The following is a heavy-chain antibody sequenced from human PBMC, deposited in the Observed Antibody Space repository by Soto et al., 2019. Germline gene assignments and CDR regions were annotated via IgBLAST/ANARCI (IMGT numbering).Heavy chain of an antibody. Sequence: QVQLQESGPGLVKPSQTLSLTCTVSGGSISSGDYYWSWIRQPPGKGLEWIEYIYYSGSTYYNPSRKXXVXTXXDTSKNQFSLKLSSVTAADTAVYYCASDRTGWFDPWGQGTLVTVSS. CDR3: ASDRTGWFDP. CDR1: GGSISSGDYY. J-gene: IGHJ5*02. CDR2: IYYSGST. V-gene: IGHV4-30-4*01.